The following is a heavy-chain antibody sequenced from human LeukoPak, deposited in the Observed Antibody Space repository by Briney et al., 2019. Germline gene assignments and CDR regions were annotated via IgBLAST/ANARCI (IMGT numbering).Heavy chain of an antibody. V-gene: IGHV3-53*01. CDR2: IYSDGTS. CDR1: GFTVSSIH. CDR3: TKTGGPWD. J-gene: IGHJ4*02. Sequence: GGSLRLSCAASGFTVSSIHMVWVRQAPGKGLEWVSVIYSDGTSYYADSVKARFSISRDNSKNSLYLQMNSLRVEDTAMYYCTKTGGPWDWGQGTLVTVSS. D-gene: IGHD7-27*01.